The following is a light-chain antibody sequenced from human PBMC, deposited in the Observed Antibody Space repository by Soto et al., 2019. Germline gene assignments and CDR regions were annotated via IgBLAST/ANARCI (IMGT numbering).Light chain of an antibody. V-gene: IGKV1-33*01. CDR2: DAS. CDR3: QQYDNPWT. Sequence: DIQMTQSPSSLSASVGDRVTITCQASQDISNYLNWYQQKPGKAPKLLIYDASNLETGVPSRFSGSGSGTDFTFTINSLQPEDIATYDCQQYDNPWTFGQGTKVEIK. J-gene: IGKJ1*01. CDR1: QDISNY.